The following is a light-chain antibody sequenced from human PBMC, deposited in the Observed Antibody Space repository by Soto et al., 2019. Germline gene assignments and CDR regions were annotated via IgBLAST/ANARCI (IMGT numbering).Light chain of an antibody. CDR1: SSDVGGYNY. CDR3: SSYTTSNTRQIV. Sequence: QSVLTQPASVSGSPGQSITISFTGTSSDVGGYNYVSWYQHHPGKAPKLMIYDVSNRPSGVSNRFSGSKSDNTASLTISGLQPEDEADYYCSSYTTSNTRQIVFGTGTKLTVL. J-gene: IGLJ1*01. V-gene: IGLV2-14*03. CDR2: DVS.